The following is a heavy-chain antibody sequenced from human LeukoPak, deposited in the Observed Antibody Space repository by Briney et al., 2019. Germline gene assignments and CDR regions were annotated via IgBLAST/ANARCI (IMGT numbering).Heavy chain of an antibody. D-gene: IGHD3-22*01. CDR3: ARALGGLYYYDSSGSSNDAFDI. Sequence: VASVKVSCKASGYTFTGYYMHWVRQAPGQGLEWMGWINPNSGGTHYAQKFQGRVTMTRDTSISTGYMELSRLRSDDTVLYCCARALGGLYYYDSSGSSNDAFDIWGQGTMVTVPS. J-gene: IGHJ3*02. CDR1: GYTFTGYY. CDR2: INPNSGGT. V-gene: IGHV1-2*02.